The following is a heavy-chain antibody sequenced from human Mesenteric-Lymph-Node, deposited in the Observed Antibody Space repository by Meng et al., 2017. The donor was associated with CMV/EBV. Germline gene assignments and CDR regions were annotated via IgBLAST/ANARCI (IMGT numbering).Heavy chain of an antibody. V-gene: IGHV1-2*02. CDR2: INPNSGGT. CDR1: GYTFTCYY. Sequence: ASVKVSCKASGYTFTCYYMHWVRQAPGQGLEWMGWINPNSGGTNYAQKFQGRVTMTRDTSISTAYMVMSRLRSDDTAVYYCARDLGYSETSDGMDVWGQGTTVTVSS. D-gene: IGHD5-24*01. J-gene: IGHJ6*02. CDR3: ARDLGYSETSDGMDV.